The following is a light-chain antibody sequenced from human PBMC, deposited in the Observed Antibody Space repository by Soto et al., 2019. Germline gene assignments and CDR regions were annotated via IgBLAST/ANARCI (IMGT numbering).Light chain of an antibody. J-gene: IGKJ3*01. CDR2: ATS. CDR3: MQALQTPIT. Sequence: DIQMTHSPSSLSASVGDRVTITCRASQDIKNYLAWYQQGAGKVPKLLIYATSTLQSGVPSRFSGSGSGTNFTLKISRVEAEDVGIYYCMQALQTPITFGPGTKVDI. V-gene: IGKV1-27*01. CDR1: QDIKNY.